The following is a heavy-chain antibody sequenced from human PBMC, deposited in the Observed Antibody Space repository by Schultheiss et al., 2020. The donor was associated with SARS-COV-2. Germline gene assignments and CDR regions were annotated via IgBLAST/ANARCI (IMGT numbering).Heavy chain of an antibody. V-gene: IGHV3-9*01. J-gene: IGHJ4*02. Sequence: GGSLRLSCAASGFTFDDYAMHWVRQAPGKGLEWVSGISWNSGSIGYADSVKGRFTISRDNAKNSLYLQMNSLRAEDTAVYYCARVDYYDSSGYYGIFDYWGQGTLVTVSS. CDR3: ARVDYYDSSGYYGIFDY. CDR1: GFTFDDYA. D-gene: IGHD3-22*01. CDR2: ISWNSGSI.